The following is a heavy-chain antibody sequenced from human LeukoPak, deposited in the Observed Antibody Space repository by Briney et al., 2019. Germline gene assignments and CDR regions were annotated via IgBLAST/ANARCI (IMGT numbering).Heavy chain of an antibody. J-gene: IGHJ4*02. Sequence: VGTLRLSCAASGFTFSSYGMSWVRQAPGKGLEWVSAISGSGGSTYYADSVKGRFTISRDNSKNTLYLQMNSLRAEDTAVYYCAKGSDLGDYVWGSYRQILDYWGQGTLVTVSS. D-gene: IGHD3-16*02. CDR2: ISGSGGST. CDR1: GFTFSSYG. V-gene: IGHV3-23*01. CDR3: AKGSDLGDYVWGSYRQILDY.